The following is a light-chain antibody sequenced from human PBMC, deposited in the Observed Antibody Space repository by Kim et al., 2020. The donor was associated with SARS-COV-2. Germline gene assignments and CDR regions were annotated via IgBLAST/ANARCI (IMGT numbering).Light chain of an antibody. CDR1: SSDIGNNY. CDR2: SDT. CDR3: ATWDDTLSGPV. Sequence: GQRVTISCSGGSSDIGNNYVSWYQKFPGAAPKVVIHSDTLRPSGVPDRFSGSKSGTSASLAISELRSEDAADYYCATWDDTLSGPVFGGGTQLTVL. J-gene: IGLJ2*01. V-gene: IGLV1-47*02.